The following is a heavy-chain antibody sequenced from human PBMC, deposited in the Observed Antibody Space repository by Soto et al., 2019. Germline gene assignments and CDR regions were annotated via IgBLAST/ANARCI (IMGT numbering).Heavy chain of an antibody. V-gene: IGHV3-23*01. CDR2: SWGSGGST. J-gene: IGHJ4*02. CDR3: AKEGVVLRLLEWLPVYIDY. CDR1: GFTFSSYA. D-gene: IGHD3-3*01. Sequence: GGSLRLSCAASGFTFSSYAMCWVRLGPGQGQDVGLGSWGSGGSTYYADAVKGRFTISRDNSKTTLYLQMNSLRAEDTAVYYCAKEGVVLRLLEWLPVYIDYCGQATLVTVSS.